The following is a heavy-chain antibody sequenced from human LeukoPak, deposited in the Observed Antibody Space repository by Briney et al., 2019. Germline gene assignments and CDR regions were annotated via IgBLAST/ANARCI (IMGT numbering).Heavy chain of an antibody. D-gene: IGHD3-3*01. Sequence: PSETLSLTCAVYGGSFSGYYWSWIRQPPGKGLEWIGEINHSGSTNYNPSLKSRVTISVDTSKNQFSLKLSSVTAADTAVYYCARVSGYYDFWSGYYAFDIWGQGTMVTVSS. CDR3: ARVSGYYDFWSGYYAFDI. CDR2: INHSGST. J-gene: IGHJ3*02. CDR1: GGSFSGYY. V-gene: IGHV4-34*01.